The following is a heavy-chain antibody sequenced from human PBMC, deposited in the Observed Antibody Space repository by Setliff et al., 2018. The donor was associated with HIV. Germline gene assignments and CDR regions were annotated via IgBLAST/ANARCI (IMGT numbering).Heavy chain of an antibody. J-gene: IGHJ3*01. CDR3: ARELGAKNDAFDF. CDR2: IIPNSAGT. D-gene: IGHD1-26*01. Sequence: ASVKVSCKASGYTFTGYFIHWVRQAPGQGLEWMGRIIPNSAGTNYAQKFQGRVTMTTDTSTSTAYMELRSLRSDDTAVYYCARELGAKNDAFDFWGQGTMVTVSS. V-gene: IGHV1-2*06. CDR1: GYTFTGYF.